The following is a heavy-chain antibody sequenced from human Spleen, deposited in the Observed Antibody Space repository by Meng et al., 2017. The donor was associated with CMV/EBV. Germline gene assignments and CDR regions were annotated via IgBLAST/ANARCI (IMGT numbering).Heavy chain of an antibody. CDR2: IIPILGLS. D-gene: IGHD3-16*01. J-gene: IGHJ4*02. CDR1: GGTFGSNA. Sequence: SVKVSCKASGGTFGSNALSWVRQAPGQGLEWMGGIIPILGLSTYAQRFQGRVTITADKSTGTGYMEVPSLRFDDTAVYYCVTYKYDSGWTEDSWGQGTLVTVSS. V-gene: IGHV1-69*10. CDR3: VTYKYDSGWTEDS.